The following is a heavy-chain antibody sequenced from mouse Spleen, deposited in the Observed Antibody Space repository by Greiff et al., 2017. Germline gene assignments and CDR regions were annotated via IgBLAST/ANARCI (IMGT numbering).Heavy chain of an antibody. J-gene: IGHJ2*01. CDR3: ARRDYRYDVDY. CDR1: GYTFTSYW. V-gene: IGHV1-69*02. Sequence: QVQLKEPGAELVKPGASVKLSCKASGYTFTSYWMHWVKQRPGQGLEWIGEIDPSDSYTNYNQKFKGKATLTVDKSSSTAYMQLSSLTSEDSAVYYCARRDYRYDVDYWGQGTTLTVSS. CDR2: IDPSDSYT. D-gene: IGHD2-14*01.